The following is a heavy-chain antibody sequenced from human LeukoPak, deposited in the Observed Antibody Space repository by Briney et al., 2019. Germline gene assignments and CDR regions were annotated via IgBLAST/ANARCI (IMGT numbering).Heavy chain of an antibody. CDR3: ARQGYGSSNTYYFDY. D-gene: IGHD1-26*01. J-gene: IGHJ4*02. CDR1: GYSFTSYW. Sequence: GESLKISCKGSGYSFTSYWIGWVRQMPGKGLEWMGIIYPGDSDTRYSPSFQGQVTISADKSISTAYLQWSSPKASDTAMYYCARQGYGSSNTYYFDYWGQGTLVTVSS. CDR2: IYPGDSDT. V-gene: IGHV5-51*01.